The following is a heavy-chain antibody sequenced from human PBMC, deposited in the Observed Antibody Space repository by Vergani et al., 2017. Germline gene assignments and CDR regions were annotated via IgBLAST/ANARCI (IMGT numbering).Heavy chain of an antibody. CDR2: MDYSGST. CDR3: ASKRGXCRAAYCHSYDF. D-gene: IGHD3-16*02. Sequence: QVQLQESGPGLVKPSETLALTFTVSGDSVISTDYHWGWIRQPPGKGLEWIGSMDYSGSTSYNPSLESRISISFETPKNQFSLSLTSVTAADTAVYYCASKRGXCRAAYCHSYDFWGPGTLVGVSS. CDR1: GDSVISTDYH. J-gene: IGHJ4*02. V-gene: IGHV4-39*01.